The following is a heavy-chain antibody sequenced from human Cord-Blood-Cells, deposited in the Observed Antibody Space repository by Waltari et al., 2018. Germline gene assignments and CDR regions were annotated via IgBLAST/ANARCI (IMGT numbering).Heavy chain of an antibody. Sequence: QVQLVQSGAEVKKPGSSVKVSCKASGGTFSSYAISWVRQAPGQGLEWMGGSIPIFSTANYAHEFQGRVTITADESTSTAYMELSSLRSEDTAVYYCARGVEQQLFNWFDPWGQGTLVTVSS. CDR2: SIPIFSTA. CDR1: GGTFSSYA. J-gene: IGHJ5*02. CDR3: ARGVEQQLFNWFDP. D-gene: IGHD6-13*01. V-gene: IGHV1-69*12.